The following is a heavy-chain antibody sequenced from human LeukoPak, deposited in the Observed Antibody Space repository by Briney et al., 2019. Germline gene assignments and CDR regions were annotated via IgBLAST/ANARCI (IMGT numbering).Heavy chain of an antibody. Sequence: SETLSLTCIVSGGSISSSLYHWAWVRQPPGKGLEWIGTVFYNGATQYSPSLRSRVTISIDTSKNQFSLKLSSVTAADTAVYYCARRGLDTFEYFQHWGQGTLVTVSS. CDR2: VFYNGAT. V-gene: IGHV4-39*01. J-gene: IGHJ1*01. CDR3: ARRGLDTFEYFQH. CDR1: GGSISSSLYH. D-gene: IGHD2/OR15-2a*01.